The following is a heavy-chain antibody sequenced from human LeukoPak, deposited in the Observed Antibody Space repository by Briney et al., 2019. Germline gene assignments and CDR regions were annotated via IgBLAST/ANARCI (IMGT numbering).Heavy chain of an antibody. J-gene: IGHJ4*02. D-gene: IGHD2-15*01. CDR3: TYGSGGNFDF. V-gene: IGHV3-15*01. CDR2: INRQTDGETT. Sequence: GGSLRLSCAASGFTLSNALMSWVPQAPGKGLEWVGRINRQTDGETTEYAAHVNGRLTISGDDSKNTLYLQMTSLKTEDTAVYYCTYGSGGNFDFWGQGTPVTVSS. CDR1: GFTLSNAL.